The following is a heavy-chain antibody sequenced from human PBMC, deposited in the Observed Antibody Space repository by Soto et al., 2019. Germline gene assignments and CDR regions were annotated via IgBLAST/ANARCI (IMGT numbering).Heavy chain of an antibody. CDR2: VNGDGSST. D-gene: IGHD3-3*01. CDR3: ARRLGGVGVFDY. Sequence: EVQLVESGGNLVQPGGSLRLSCAASGFTFSSYWMHWVRQVPGKGLVWVSRVNGDGSSTNYAESVKGRFTISRDNAKNTRYLQMNGLRAGDTAVYYCARRLGGVGVFDYWGQGTLVTVSS. J-gene: IGHJ4*02. CDR1: GFTFSSYW. V-gene: IGHV3-74*01.